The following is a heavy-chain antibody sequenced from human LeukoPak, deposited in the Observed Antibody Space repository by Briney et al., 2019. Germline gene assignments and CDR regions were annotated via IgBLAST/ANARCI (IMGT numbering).Heavy chain of an antibody. CDR3: ARDLRAAFDF. V-gene: IGHV3-33*08. CDR1: GFTFSSYS. Sequence: TGGSLRLSCAASGFTFSSYSMNWVRQAPGKGLEWVARLVYDARSDYANSEKGRFSISRDDSKNTLFLDMSNLRVEDTALYYCARDLRAAFDFWGQGVLVTVSS. J-gene: IGHJ4*02. CDR2: LVYDARS. D-gene: IGHD6-25*01.